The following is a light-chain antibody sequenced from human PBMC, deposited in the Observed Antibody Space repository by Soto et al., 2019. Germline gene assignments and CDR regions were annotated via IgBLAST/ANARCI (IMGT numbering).Light chain of an antibody. V-gene: IGKV1-5*03. Sequence: DIQMTQSPSTLSASVGARVSITCRASQSISTWLAWYQQKTWKTTKLLIYNATSLESGSPSRVSRGGSGTEFTLTITSLETDDFETDDCQQYNSYPITFGQGTRLEIK. CDR3: QQYNSYPIT. CDR1: QSISTW. J-gene: IGKJ5*01. CDR2: NAT.